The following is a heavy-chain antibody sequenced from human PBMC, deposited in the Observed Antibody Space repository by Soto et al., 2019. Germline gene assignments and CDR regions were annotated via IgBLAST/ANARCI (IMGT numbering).Heavy chain of an antibody. D-gene: IGHD6-19*01. V-gene: IGHV1-2*04. CDR1: GYTFTGYY. CDR2: SNPNSGGT. Sequence: QVQLVQSGAEVKKPGASVKVSCKASGYTFTGYYMHWVRQAPGQGLEWMRWSNPNSGGTNYAQKFQGWVTMTRDTSISTAYMELSRLRSDDTAVYYCARGVAVAGTYYYYYMDVWGKGTTVTVSS. J-gene: IGHJ6*03. CDR3: ARGVAVAGTYYYYYMDV.